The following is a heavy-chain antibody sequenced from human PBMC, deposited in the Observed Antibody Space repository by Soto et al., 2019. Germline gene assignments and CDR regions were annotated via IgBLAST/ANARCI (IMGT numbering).Heavy chain of an antibody. CDR2: ISHTGTT. D-gene: IGHD2-2*01. CDR1: GDSISGSQW. Sequence: QVQLQESGPGLVKPSETLSLTCAVSGDSISGSQWWSWVRLPPGKGLEWIGEISHTGTTNYNPSLKSRVTMSVDKPTNQFSLNLTSVTAADTAVYYCARVISSRVEYFDYWGQGTVVTVSP. V-gene: IGHV4-4*02. CDR3: ARVISSRVEYFDY. J-gene: IGHJ4*02.